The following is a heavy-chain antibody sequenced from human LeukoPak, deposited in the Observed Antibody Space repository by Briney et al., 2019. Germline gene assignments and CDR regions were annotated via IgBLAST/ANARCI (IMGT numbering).Heavy chain of an antibody. J-gene: IGHJ4*02. D-gene: IGHD5-12*01. Sequence: GGSLRLSCAASGFTFSSYSMNWVRQAPGKGLEWVSSISSSSSYIYYADSVKGRFTISRDNAKNSLYLQMNSLRAEDTAVYYCAREGVGMAATLLSFDYWGQGTLVTVSS. CDR2: ISSSSSYI. V-gene: IGHV3-21*01. CDR1: GFTFSSYS. CDR3: AREGVGMAATLLSFDY.